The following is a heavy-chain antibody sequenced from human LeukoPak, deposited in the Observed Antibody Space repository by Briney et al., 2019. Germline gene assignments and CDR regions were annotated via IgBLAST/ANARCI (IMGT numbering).Heavy chain of an antibody. CDR3: ARDRNWNDGGWFDP. CDR1: GYTFTGYY. V-gene: IGHV1-2*02. Sequence: ASVKVSCEASGYTFTGYYMHWVRQAPGQGLEWMGWINPNSGGTNYAQKFQGRVTMTRDTSISTAYMELSRLRSDDTAVYYCARDRNWNDGGWFDPWGQGTLVTVSS. D-gene: IGHD1-1*01. J-gene: IGHJ5*02. CDR2: INPNSGGT.